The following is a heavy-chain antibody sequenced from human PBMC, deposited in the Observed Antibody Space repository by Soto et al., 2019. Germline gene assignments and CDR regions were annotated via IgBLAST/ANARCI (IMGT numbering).Heavy chain of an antibody. D-gene: IGHD2-21*02. J-gene: IGHJ4*02. V-gene: IGHV1-69*12. CDR1: GGTFSSYA. Sequence: QVQLVQSGAEVKKPGSSVKVSCKASGGTFSSYAISWVRQAPGQGLEWMGGIIPIFGTANYAQKFQGRVTMTADESTSTAYMELSSLRSEDTAVYYCARGPYCGGDCYLSYCDYWGQGTLVTVSS. CDR3: ARGPYCGGDCYLSYCDY. CDR2: IIPIFGTA.